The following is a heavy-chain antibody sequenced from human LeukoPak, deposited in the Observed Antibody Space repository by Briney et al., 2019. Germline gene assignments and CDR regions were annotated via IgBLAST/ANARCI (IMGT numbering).Heavy chain of an antibody. D-gene: IGHD4-23*01. Sequence: GASVKVSCKAYGYTFTSYGISWVRQAPGQGLEWMGWISAYNGNTNYAQKLQGRDTITTETSTSTAYIELRSLRSDDTAVYYCARAVHGGNSGTDYWGQGSLVTVYS. CDR2: ISAYNGNT. V-gene: IGHV1-18*01. CDR1: GYTFTSYG. J-gene: IGHJ4*02. CDR3: ARAVHGGNSGTDY.